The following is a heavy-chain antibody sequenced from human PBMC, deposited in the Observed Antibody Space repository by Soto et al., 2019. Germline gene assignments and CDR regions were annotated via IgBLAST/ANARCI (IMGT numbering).Heavy chain of an antibody. V-gene: IGHV3-33*01. CDR2: IWYDGSNK. J-gene: IGHJ6*03. CDR1: GFTFSSYG. D-gene: IGHD2-8*01. Sequence: QVQLVESGGGVVQPGRSLRLSCAASGFTFSSYGMHWVRQAPGKGLEWVAVIWYDGSNKYYADSVKGRFTISRDNSKNTLYLQMNSLRAEDTAVYYCARDAVSRLDTASTHGTNGRGHQYYYYYMDVWGKGTTVTVSS. CDR3: ARDAVSRLDTASTHGTNGRGHQYYYYYMDV.